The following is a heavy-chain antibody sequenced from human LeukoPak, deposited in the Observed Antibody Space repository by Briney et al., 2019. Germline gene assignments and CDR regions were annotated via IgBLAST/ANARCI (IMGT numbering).Heavy chain of an antibody. Sequence: ASVKVSCKATGYTFTSYGISWVRQAPGQGLEWMGWISTYNGDTNYAQKLQGRVTMTTDTSTNTAYMELRSLRSDDTAVYYCAREGLGELTLDYWGQGTLVTVSS. CDR3: AREGLGELTLDY. D-gene: IGHD3-16*01. CDR2: ISTYNGDT. J-gene: IGHJ4*02. V-gene: IGHV1-18*01. CDR1: GYTFTSYG.